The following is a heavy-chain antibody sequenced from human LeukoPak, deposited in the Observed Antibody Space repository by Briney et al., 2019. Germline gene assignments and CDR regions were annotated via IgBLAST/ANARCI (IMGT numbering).Heavy chain of an antibody. CDR1: GYTFTGYY. Sequence: ASVKVSCKASGYTFTGYYMHWVRQAPGQGLEWMGGIIPIFGTANYAQKFQGRVTITADESTSTAYMELSSLRSEDTAVYYCARSHTFNEKWELPPEDYYYYYMDVWGKGTTVTVSS. D-gene: IGHD1-26*01. CDR3: ARSHTFNEKWELPPEDYYYYYMDV. CDR2: IIPIFGTA. V-gene: IGHV1-69*13. J-gene: IGHJ6*03.